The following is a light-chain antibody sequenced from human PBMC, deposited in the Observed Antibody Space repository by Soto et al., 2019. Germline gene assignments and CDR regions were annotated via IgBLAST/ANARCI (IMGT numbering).Light chain of an antibody. V-gene: IGKV1-13*02. CDR2: DAS. J-gene: IGKJ5*01. CDR1: QDISNT. Sequence: AIQLTQSPSSLSASVGDSVTITCRATQDISNTLAWYQHKPGRGPTLLIFDASTLESGVPSRFTGSASGTHFTLTISSLQPEDFATYICQQCKGYPITFGQGTRVEV. CDR3: QQCKGYPIT.